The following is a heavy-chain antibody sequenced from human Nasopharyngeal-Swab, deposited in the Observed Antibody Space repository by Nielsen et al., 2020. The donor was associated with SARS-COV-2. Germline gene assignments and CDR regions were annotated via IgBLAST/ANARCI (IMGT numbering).Heavy chain of an antibody. Sequence: GGSLRLSCAASGFTFSSYEMNWVRQAPGKGLEWVSYISSSGSTIYYADSVKGRFTISRDNAKNSLYLQMNSLRAEDTAVYYCARDDHTVVVTAVGHDAFDIWGQETMVTVSS. CDR3: ARDDHTVVVTAVGHDAFDI. CDR2: ISSSGSTI. J-gene: IGHJ3*02. CDR1: GFTFSSYE. D-gene: IGHD2-21*02. V-gene: IGHV3-48*03.